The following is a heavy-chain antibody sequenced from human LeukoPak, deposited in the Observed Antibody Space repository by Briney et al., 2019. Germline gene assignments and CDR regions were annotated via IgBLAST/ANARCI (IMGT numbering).Heavy chain of an antibody. V-gene: IGHV3-33*01. Sequence: GGSLRLSWAPSGFTFSSYAMHWFRQAPGKGREGVAVIGYDGSNKYYADSVKGRFTISRDNSKNTLYLQMNSLRAEDTAVYYCARDPRTVTTDYYFDYWGQGTLVTVSS. J-gene: IGHJ4*02. CDR2: IGYDGSNK. D-gene: IGHD4-17*01. CDR1: GFTFSSYA. CDR3: ARDPRTVTTDYYFDY.